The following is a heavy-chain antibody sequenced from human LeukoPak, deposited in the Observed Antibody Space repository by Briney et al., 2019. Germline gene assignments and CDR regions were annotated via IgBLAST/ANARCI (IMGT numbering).Heavy chain of an antibody. CDR1: GFTFSSYS. V-gene: IGHV3-21*01. D-gene: IGHD3-10*01. CDR2: ISSSSSYI. J-gene: IGHJ5*02. Sequence: GGSLRLSCAASGFTFSSYSMNWVPQAPGKGLEWVSSISSSSSYIYYADSVKGRFTVSRDNTKNSLHLQMDSLRAEDTAVYYCARVGLLNWFDPWGQGTLVTVSS. CDR3: ARVGLLNWFDP.